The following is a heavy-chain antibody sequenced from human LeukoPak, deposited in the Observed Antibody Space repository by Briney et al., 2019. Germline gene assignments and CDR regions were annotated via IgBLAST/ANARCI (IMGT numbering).Heavy chain of an antibody. V-gene: IGHV3-23*01. J-gene: IGHJ6*03. D-gene: IGHD1-26*01. CDR3: AADLGGGSYYGYYYYYYMDV. CDR2: ISGSGDRR. Sequence: GGSLRLSCVASGFTFSSYAMSWVRQAPGKGLEWVSGISGSGDRRNYADSVKGRFTISRDISKNTLYLQMNSLRAEDTAVYYCAADLGGGSYYGYYYYYYMDVWGKGTTVTVSS. CDR1: GFTFSSYA.